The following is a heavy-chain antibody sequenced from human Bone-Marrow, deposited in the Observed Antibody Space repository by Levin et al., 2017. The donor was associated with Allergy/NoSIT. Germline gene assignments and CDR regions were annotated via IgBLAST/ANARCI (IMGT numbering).Heavy chain of an antibody. Sequence: PGGSLRLSCAASGFTFSSYGMHWVRQAPGKGLEWVAVIWYDGSNKYYADSVKGRFTISRDNSKNTLYLQMNSLRAEDTAVYYCARGAITMVRGARGYWGQGTLVTVSS. D-gene: IGHD3-10*01. V-gene: IGHV3-33*01. CDR3: ARGAITMVRGARGY. CDR2: IWYDGSNK. CDR1: GFTFSSYG. J-gene: IGHJ4*02.